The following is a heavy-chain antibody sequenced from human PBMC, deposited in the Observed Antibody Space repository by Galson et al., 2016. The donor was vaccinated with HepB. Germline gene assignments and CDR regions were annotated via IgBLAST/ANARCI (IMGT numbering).Heavy chain of an antibody. D-gene: IGHD2-21*02. CDR2: IGSYNGNT. CDR1: GYSFTTYG. J-gene: IGHJ4*02. V-gene: IGHV1-18*04. CDR3: ARAGAEVTARFDL. Sequence: SVKVSCKASGYSFTTYGISWVRQAPGQGLEWMGWIGSYNGNTDYVQKFQGRVTMTTDTSTSTAYMDLRSLTSDDTAVYYGARAGAEVTARFDLRGQGALVTVSS.